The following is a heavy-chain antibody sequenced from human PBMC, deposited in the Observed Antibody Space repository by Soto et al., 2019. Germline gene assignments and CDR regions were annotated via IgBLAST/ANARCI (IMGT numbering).Heavy chain of an antibody. CDR2: INHSGST. D-gene: IGHD3-10*01. CDR3: ATPTPLRGAMITNINFDF. J-gene: IGHJ4*02. Sequence: PSETLSLTCAVYGGSFSGYYWSWIRQPPGKGLEWIGEINHSGSTNYNASLKSRVTISVDTSKNQFSLKLSSVTAADTAVYYCATPTPLRGAMITNINFDFWGQGTPVTVSS. CDR1: GGSFSGYY. V-gene: IGHV4-34*01.